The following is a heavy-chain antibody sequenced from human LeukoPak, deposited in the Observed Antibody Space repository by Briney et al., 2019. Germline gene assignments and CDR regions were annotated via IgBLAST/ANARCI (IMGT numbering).Heavy chain of an antibody. CDR1: GGSFSGYY. D-gene: IGHD3-22*01. CDR3: ARERTITMIVVVITTGAFDI. CDR2: INHSGST. Sequence: SETLSLTCAVYGGSFSGYYWSWIRQPPGKGLEWIGEINHSGSTNYNPSLKSRVTISVDTSKNQFSLKLSSVTAADTAVYYCARERTITMIVVVITTGAFDIWGQGTMVTVSS. J-gene: IGHJ3*02. V-gene: IGHV4-34*01.